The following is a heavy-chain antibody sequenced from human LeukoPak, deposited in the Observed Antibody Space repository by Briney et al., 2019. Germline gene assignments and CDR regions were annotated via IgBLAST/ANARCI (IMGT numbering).Heavy chain of an antibody. J-gene: IGHJ4*02. CDR3: ANSYTSSSRTPFDC. CDR1: GFTLSNYA. CDR2: ISGGGGST. Sequence: QPGRSLRVSCAASGFTLSNYAMHWVRQAPGKGLEWVSAISGGGGSTYHADSVKGRFTISRDNSKNTLYLQMDSLRAEDTAVYYCANSYTSSSRTPFDCWGQGTLVTVSS. V-gene: IGHV3-23*01. D-gene: IGHD6-6*01.